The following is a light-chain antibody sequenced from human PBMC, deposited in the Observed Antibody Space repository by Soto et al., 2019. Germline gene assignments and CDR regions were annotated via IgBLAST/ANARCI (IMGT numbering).Light chain of an antibody. CDR1: QSVSIN. Sequence: IVVTESPANLSVSPGERATLSCRASQSVSINLAWYQQKPGQAPRLLIYDASNRATGLPARFSGTGSGTEFTLTINSLQAEDSAVYYCQQYYNWPRTFGQGTRLEI. V-gene: IGKV3-15*01. CDR3: QQYYNWPRT. J-gene: IGKJ5*01. CDR2: DAS.